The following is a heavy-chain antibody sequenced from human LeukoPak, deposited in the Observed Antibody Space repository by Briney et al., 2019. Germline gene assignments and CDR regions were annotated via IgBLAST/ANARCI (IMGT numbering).Heavy chain of an antibody. D-gene: IGHD5-18*01. CDR3: VSPRGFSYGYFDY. Sequence: SETLSLTCTVSGGSISSSSAYWGWIRQPPGKGLEWIGSIYYSKNTYYNPSLKSRVTISADTSKNQFSLTLGSVSATYTAVYYCVSPRGFSYGYFDYWGQGTLVTVYS. V-gene: IGHV4-39*01. CDR1: GGSISSSSAY. CDR2: IYYSKNT. J-gene: IGHJ4*02.